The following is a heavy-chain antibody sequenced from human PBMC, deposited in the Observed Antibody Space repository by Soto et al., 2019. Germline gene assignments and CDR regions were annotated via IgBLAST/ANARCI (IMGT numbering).Heavy chain of an antibody. CDR2: IYYSGST. CDR1: GGSISNYY. D-gene: IGHD5-18*01. V-gene: IGHV4-59*08. CDR3: ARHRYSYGVYYFDY. Sequence: QVQLQESGPGLVKPSETLFLTCIVSGGSISNYYWSWIRQPPGKGLEWIGYIYYSGSTNYNPSLTSRVTISVDTSKNQFSLKLSSVTAADTAVYYCARHRYSYGVYYFDYWGQGTLVTVSS. J-gene: IGHJ4*02.